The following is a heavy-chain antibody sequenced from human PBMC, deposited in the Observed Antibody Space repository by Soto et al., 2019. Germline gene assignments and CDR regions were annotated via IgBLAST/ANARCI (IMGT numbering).Heavy chain of an antibody. CDR2: INPNSGGT. J-gene: IGHJ5*02. CDR3: ARVPPAEGAWFDP. Sequence: VKVSCKASGYTFTGYYIHWVRQAPGQGIEWMGWINPNSGGTNYALKFQGRVTMTRDTSITTAYMELSRLGSDDTAVYYCARVPPAEGAWFDPGGQGGLVTAPQ. V-gene: IGHV1-2*02. D-gene: IGHD6-25*01. CDR1: GYTFTGYY.